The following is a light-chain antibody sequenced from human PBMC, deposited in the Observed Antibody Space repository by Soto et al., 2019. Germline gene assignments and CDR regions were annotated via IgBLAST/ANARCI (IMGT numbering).Light chain of an antibody. Sequence: EIVMTQSPATLSVSPGERATLSCRASQSVSSSLAWYQQKAGQAPRRLIYGASTRATGIPARFSGSGSGTEFPLTISSLQSEDFAVYYCQQYNNWLPYTFGQGTKLEIK. CDR1: QSVSSS. CDR3: QQYNNWLPYT. CDR2: GAS. V-gene: IGKV3-15*01. J-gene: IGKJ2*01.